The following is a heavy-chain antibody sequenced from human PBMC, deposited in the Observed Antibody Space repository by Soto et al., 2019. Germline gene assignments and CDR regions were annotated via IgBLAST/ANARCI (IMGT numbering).Heavy chain of an antibody. CDR2: INPNSGST. J-gene: IGHJ4*02. D-gene: IGHD6-6*01. CDR1: GYTFTGYY. Sequence: QVQLVQSGAEVKKPGASVKVSCKASGYTFTGYYMHWVRQAPGQGLEWMGWINPNSGSTNYAQKFQGWVTMTRDTSISTAYMELSRLRSDDTAVYYSARDSSSSLEYWGQGTLVTVSS. CDR3: ARDSSSSLEY. V-gene: IGHV1-2*04.